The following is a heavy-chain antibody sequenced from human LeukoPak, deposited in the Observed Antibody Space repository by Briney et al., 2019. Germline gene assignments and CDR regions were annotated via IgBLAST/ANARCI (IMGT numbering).Heavy chain of an antibody. D-gene: IGHD3-22*01. CDR3: AREGGITMIPREWAFDI. Sequence: GGSLRLSCAASGFTFSDYYMSWIRQAPGKGLEWVSYISSSGSTIYYADSVKGRFTISRDNAKDSLYLQMNSLRDEDTAVYYCAREGGITMIPREWAFDIWGQGTMVTVSS. V-gene: IGHV3-11*01. CDR2: ISSSGSTI. J-gene: IGHJ3*02. CDR1: GFTFSDYY.